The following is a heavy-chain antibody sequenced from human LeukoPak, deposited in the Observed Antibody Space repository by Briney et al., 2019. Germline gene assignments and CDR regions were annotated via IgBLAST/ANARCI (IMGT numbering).Heavy chain of an antibody. Sequence: PSETLSFTCTVSGGSISSSSYYWGWIRQPPGKGLEWIGSIYYSGSTYYNPSLKSRVTISVDTSKNQFSLKLSSVTAADTAVYYCARLDYDFWSGNHDYWGQGTLVTVSS. J-gene: IGHJ4*02. V-gene: IGHV4-39*01. CDR3: ARLDYDFWSGNHDY. CDR1: GGSISSSSYY. CDR2: IYYSGST. D-gene: IGHD3-3*01.